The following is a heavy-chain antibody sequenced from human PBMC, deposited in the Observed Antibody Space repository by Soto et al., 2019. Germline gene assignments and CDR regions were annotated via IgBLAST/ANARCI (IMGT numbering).Heavy chain of an antibody. CDR1: GGFFSGYY. V-gene: IGHV4-34*01. CDR2: INHSGST. D-gene: IGHD6-13*01. CDR3: ARGPPIAAAADYYFDY. Sequence: SETLSLTCAVYGGFFSGYYWSWIRQPPGKGLEWIGEINHSGSTNYNPSLKSRVTISVDTSKNQFSLKLSSVTAADTAVYYCARGPPIAAAADYYFDYPCQAPLVPVSS. J-gene: IGHJ4*02.